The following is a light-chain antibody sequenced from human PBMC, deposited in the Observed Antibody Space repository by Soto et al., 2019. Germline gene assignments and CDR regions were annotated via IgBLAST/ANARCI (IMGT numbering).Light chain of an antibody. Sequence: DIQMTQSPSSLSASVGDRVTITCRASQSIRNYLNWYQQKPGKAPNLLMYAASTLQSGVPSRFSGSGSGTDFTLTISSLQPDDFATYYCQQSYSTLLTFGGGTKVDIK. CDR3: QQSYSTLLT. V-gene: IGKV1-39*01. CDR2: AAS. J-gene: IGKJ4*01. CDR1: QSIRNY.